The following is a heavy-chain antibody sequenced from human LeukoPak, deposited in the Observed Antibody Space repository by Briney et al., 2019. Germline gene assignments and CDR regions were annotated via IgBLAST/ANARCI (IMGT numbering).Heavy chain of an antibody. CDR1: GYTFTSYD. J-gene: IGHJ4*02. CDR3: ARKDIVVGGPDY. Sequence: EASVKVSCKASGYTFTSYDINWVRQATGQGLEWMGWMNPNSGNTGYAQKFQGRVTMTRNTSISTAYMELSSLRSEDTAVYYCARKDIVVGGPDYWGQGTLVTVSS. V-gene: IGHV1-8*01. D-gene: IGHD2-2*01. CDR2: MNPNSGNT.